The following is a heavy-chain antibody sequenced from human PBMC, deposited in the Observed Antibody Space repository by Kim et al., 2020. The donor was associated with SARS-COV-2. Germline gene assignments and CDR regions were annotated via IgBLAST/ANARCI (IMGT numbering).Heavy chain of an antibody. CDR2: ISYDGSNE. CDR3: AKALLRGVNYYYYGMDV. J-gene: IGHJ6*01. Sequence: GGSLRLSCAASGFTFMTYGMYWVRQAPGKGLEWVALISYDGSNEYYADSVKGRFTISRDNSKNTLYLQMNSLRAEDTALFYCAKALLRGVNYYYYGMDVWGLGTSVTVSS. CDR1: GFTFMTYG. V-gene: IGHV3-30*18. D-gene: IGHD3-10*01.